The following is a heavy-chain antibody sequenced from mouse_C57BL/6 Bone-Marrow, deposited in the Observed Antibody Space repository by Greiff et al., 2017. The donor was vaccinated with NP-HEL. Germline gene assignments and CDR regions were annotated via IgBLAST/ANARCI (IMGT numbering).Heavy chain of an antibody. CDR3: ARPGLLRLPWYFDV. CDR1: GFTFSSYG. V-gene: IGHV5-6*01. D-gene: IGHD2-3*01. Sequence: EVKLMESGGDLVKPGGSLKLSCAASGFTFSSYGMSWVRQTPDKRLEWVATISSGGSYNYYPDSVKGRFTISRDNAKNTLYLQMSSLKSEDTAMYYCARPGLLRLPWYFDVWGTGTTVTVSS. CDR2: ISSGGSYN. J-gene: IGHJ1*03.